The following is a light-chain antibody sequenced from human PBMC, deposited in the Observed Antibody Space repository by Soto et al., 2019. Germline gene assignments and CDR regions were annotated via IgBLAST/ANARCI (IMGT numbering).Light chain of an antibody. CDR2: GNN. V-gene: IGLV1-40*01. J-gene: IGLJ3*02. Sequence: QSVLTQPPSVSGAPGQRVTISCTGSSSNIGARYDVHWYQQLPGTAPKVLIYGNNNRPSGVPDRFSGSRSDTSASLAITGLQAEDEADYYCQSYDSSLSAWVFGGGTKVTVL. CDR1: SSNIGARYD. CDR3: QSYDSSLSAWV.